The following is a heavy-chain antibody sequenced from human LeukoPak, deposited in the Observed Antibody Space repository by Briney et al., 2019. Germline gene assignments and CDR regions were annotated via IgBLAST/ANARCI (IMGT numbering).Heavy chain of an antibody. D-gene: IGHD5-12*01. CDR2: IYYSGST. CDR3: AKALSGYDFLSFDP. Sequence: SETLSLTCSVSGGSISSYYWSWIRQPPGKGLEWIGYIYYSGSTNYNPSLKSRVTISVDTSKNQFSLKLSSVTAADTAVYYCAKALSGYDFLSFDPWGQGTLVTVSS. J-gene: IGHJ5*02. CDR1: GGSISSYY. V-gene: IGHV4-59*01.